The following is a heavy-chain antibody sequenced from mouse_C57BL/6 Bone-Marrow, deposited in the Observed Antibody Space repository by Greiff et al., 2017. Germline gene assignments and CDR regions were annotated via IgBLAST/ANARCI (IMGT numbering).Heavy chain of an antibody. V-gene: IGHV1-9*01. D-gene: IGHD1-1*01. J-gene: IGHJ4*01. CDR1: GYTFTGYW. CDR2: ILPGSGST. CDR3: TSWAPYYGSSYPYYAMDD. Sequence: VQLQESGAELMKPGASVKLSCKATGYTFTGYWIEWVKQRPGHGLEWIGEILPGSGSTNYNQKFKGKAKLTAVTSASTAYMELSSLTNEDSAVYYCTSWAPYYGSSYPYYAMDDWGQGTSVTVSS.